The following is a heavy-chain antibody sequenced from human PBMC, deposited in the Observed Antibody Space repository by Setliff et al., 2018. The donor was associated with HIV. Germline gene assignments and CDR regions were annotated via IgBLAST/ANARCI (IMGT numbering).Heavy chain of an antibody. CDR2: INHSGTT. V-gene: IGHV4-34*01. D-gene: IGHD2-2*01. CDR1: GGSFSAYY. Sequence: PSETLSLTCAVFGGSFSAYYWNWIRQTPGKGLEWIGEINHSGTTNYNPSLNSRVTISVDTSNKRFSLTLRSATAADTALYYCARRERYCSGTTCYRYFQHWGQGTPVTV. J-gene: IGHJ1*01. CDR3: ARRERYCSGTTCYRYFQH.